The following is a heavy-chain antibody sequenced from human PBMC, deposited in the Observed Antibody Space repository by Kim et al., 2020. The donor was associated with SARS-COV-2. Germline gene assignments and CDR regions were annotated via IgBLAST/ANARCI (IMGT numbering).Heavy chain of an antibody. CDR1: GFSFSRVR. D-gene: IGHD1-1*01. V-gene: IGHV3-7*01. Sequence: GGSLRLSCAASGFSFSRVRMSWVRQAPGKGLEWVANINQDGRQKYSVDSLRGRFIISRDNAKNSLYLQMNRLRGDDTAVYYCARDQSTTWSGGAYYYGMDVWGRGTTVTVSS. CDR3: ARDQSTTWSGGAYYYGMDV. J-gene: IGHJ6*02. CDR2: INQDGRQK.